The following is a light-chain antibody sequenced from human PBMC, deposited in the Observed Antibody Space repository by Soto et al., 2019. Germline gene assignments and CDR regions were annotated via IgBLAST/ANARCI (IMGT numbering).Light chain of an antibody. J-gene: IGKJ1*01. CDR3: QRYDSFRT. CDR2: KAS. Sequence: DIQMTQSPSTLSASVGDRVTITCRASQSISNWLARYQQKPGKVPKLLIYKASTLESGVPSRFSGSASGTEFTLTISSLQPDDFATYYCQRYDSFRTFGQGTTVEIK. V-gene: IGKV1-5*03. CDR1: QSISNW.